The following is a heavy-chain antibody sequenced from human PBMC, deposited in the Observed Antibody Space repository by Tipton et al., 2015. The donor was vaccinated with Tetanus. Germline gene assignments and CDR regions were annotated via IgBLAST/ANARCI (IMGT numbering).Heavy chain of an antibody. CDR3: ARHGWGTSYSWFDP. D-gene: IGHD3-10*01. Sequence: QLVQSGGEVKKPGESLTISCKASGYNFATFWIGWVRQKPGKGLEWMGIIYPGDSSVRYSPTFEGQVTFSADRSTTTAYLQWDRLKVSDTAMYFCARHGWGTSYSWFDPWGQGTRVTVSS. CDR2: IYPGDSSV. CDR1: GYNFATFW. J-gene: IGHJ5*02. V-gene: IGHV5-51*01.